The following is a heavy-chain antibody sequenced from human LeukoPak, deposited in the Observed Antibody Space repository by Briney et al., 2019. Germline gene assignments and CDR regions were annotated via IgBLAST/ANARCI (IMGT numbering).Heavy chain of an antibody. CDR1: GGSISSYY. D-gene: IGHD5-18*01. CDR3: ARGGGIQLWYAFDI. J-gene: IGHJ3*02. V-gene: IGHV4-59*01. Sequence: SETLSLTCTVSGGSISSYYWSWIRQPPGKGLEWIGYIYYSGSTNYNPSLKSRVTISVDTSKNQFSLKLSSVTAADTGVYYCARGGGIQLWYAFDIWGQGTMVTVSS. CDR2: IYYSGST.